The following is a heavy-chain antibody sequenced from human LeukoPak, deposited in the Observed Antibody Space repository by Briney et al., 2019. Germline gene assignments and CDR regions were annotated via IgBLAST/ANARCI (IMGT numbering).Heavy chain of an antibody. CDR3: ARANYPYCSSTSCYLDI. D-gene: IGHD2-2*01. V-gene: IGHV4-4*07. J-gene: IGHJ3*02. CDR1: GGSISSYY. CDR2: IYTSGST. Sequence: SETLSLTCTVSGGSISSYYWSWIRQPAGKELEWIGRIYTSGSTNYNPSLKSRVTMSVDTSKNQFSLKLSSVTAADTAVYYCARANYPYCSSTSCYLDIWGQGTMVTVSS.